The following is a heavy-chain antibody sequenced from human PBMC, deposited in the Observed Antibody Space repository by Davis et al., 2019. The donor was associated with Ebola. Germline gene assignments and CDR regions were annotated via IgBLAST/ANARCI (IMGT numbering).Heavy chain of an antibody. J-gene: IGHJ6*02. Sequence: KVPCKSSGGTFSSFAVGWVRQAPGQGLEWMGIIYPGDSDTRYSPSFQGQVTISADKSISTAYLQWSSLKASDTAMYYCARSMDVWGQGTTVTVS. CDR1: GGTFSSFA. CDR3: ARSMDV. V-gene: IGHV5-51*01. CDR2: IYPGDSDT.